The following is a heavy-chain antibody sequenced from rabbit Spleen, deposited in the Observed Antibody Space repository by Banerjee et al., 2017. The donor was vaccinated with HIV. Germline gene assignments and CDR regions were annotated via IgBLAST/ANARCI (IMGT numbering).Heavy chain of an antibody. CDR3: IREVAAKFNL. CDR1: GFDFSSYG. CDR2: IDPVFGIT. Sequence: QEQLVESGGGLVQPGGSLKLSCKASGFDFSSYGVSWVRQAPGKGLEWIGYIDPVFGITYYANWVNGRFTISSHNAQNTLFLQLNSLTAADTATYFCIREVAAKFNLWAQGTLVTVS. V-gene: IGHV1S47*01. D-gene: IGHD4-1*01. J-gene: IGHJ4*01.